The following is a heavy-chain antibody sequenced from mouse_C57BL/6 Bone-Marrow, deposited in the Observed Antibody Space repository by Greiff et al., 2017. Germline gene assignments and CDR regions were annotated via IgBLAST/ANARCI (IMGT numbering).Heavy chain of an antibody. D-gene: IGHD2-3*01. CDR3: AKGASYDGYGGCAY. J-gene: IGHJ3*01. CDR2: INPNNGGT. V-gene: IGHV1-22*01. CDR1: GYTFTDYN. Sequence: VQLQQSGPELVKPGASVKMSCKASGYTFTDYNMHWVKQSHGKSLEWIGYINPNNGGTSYNQKFKGKATLTVNKSSSTAYMELRSLTSGESAVYYCAKGASYDGYGGCAYWGQGTLVTVSA.